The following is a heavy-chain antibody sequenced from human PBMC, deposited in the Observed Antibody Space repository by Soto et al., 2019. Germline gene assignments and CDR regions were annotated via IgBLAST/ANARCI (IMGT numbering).Heavy chain of an antibody. CDR3: ARGGYSGNSKDPFYI. CDR1: GYTFTAYW. D-gene: IGHD6-25*01. Sequence: GASLKISCKGSGYTFTAYWIGWVRQMPGKGLEWVGIIYPGDSDTRYSPSFQGQVTISADKSISTAYLQWSSLKASDTAMFYCARGGYSGNSKDPFYIWGPGTMVTVSS. CDR2: IYPGDSDT. J-gene: IGHJ3*02. V-gene: IGHV5-51*06.